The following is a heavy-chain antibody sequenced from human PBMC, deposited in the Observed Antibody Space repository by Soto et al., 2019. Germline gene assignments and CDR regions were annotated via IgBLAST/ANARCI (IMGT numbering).Heavy chain of an antibody. CDR2: IIPIFGSS. D-gene: IGHD3-9*01. Sequence: GASVKVSCKASGGSFSTYAISWVRQAPGQGLEWMGGIIPIFGSSNSPQQFQGRVTITADKSTSTTYMELSSLRSDDTAVYYCAGYFRDIRHYYYGMDVWGQGTTVTVSS. CDR1: GGSFSTYA. V-gene: IGHV1-69*06. CDR3: AGYFRDIRHYYYGMDV. J-gene: IGHJ6*02.